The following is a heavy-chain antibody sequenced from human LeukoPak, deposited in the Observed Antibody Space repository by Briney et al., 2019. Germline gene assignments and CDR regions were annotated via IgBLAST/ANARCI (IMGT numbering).Heavy chain of an antibody. Sequence: SETLSLTCAVYGGSFSGYYWSWIRQPPGKGLEWIGEINHSGSTNYNPSLKSRVTISVDTSKNQFSLKLSSVTAADTAVYYCARGADAYKVAYWSQGTLVTVSS. D-gene: IGHD5-24*01. J-gene: IGHJ4*02. CDR1: GGSFSGYY. CDR3: ARGADAYKVAY. CDR2: INHSGST. V-gene: IGHV4-34*01.